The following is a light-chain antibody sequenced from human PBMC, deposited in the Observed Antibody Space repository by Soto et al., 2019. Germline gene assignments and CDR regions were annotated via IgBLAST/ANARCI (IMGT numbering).Light chain of an antibody. CDR3: QQYNDNWT. Sequence: DIQMTQSPSTLSASVGDRVTITCRSSQSIRSWLAWYQQKPGQAPKLLIYKPSTLQSGVPSRFSGSGSGTEFTLAISSLQPDDSATYYCQQYNDNWTFGQGTKVEIK. V-gene: IGKV1-5*03. J-gene: IGKJ1*01. CDR1: QSIRSW. CDR2: KPS.